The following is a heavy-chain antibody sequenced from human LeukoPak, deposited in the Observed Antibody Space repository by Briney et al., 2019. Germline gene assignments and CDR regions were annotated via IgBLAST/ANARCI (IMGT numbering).Heavy chain of an antibody. CDR2: IAYNGNPT. J-gene: IGHJ4*02. CDR1: GFDFHDNA. D-gene: IGHD3-10*01. Sequence: GGSLRLSCVASGFDFHDNAMHWVRQAPGKGLEWVAVIAYNGNPTIYTDCVKGRFTIARGNSKNTLFLQMDSLTTEDTAVYYCARDPFGGMPDYLDLWGQDTLVTVSS. CDR3: ARDPFGGMPDYLDL. V-gene: IGHV3-30-3*01.